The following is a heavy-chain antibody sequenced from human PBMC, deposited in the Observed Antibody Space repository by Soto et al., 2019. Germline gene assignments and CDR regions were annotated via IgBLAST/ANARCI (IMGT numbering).Heavy chain of an antibody. J-gene: IGHJ4*02. V-gene: IGHV5-10-1*01. Sequence: EVQLVQSGAEVKKPGESLRISCKGSGYSFTSYWINWVRQMPGKGLEWMGKIDPSDSYTNYSPSFQGHVSISADKSISTAYLQWSSLKTSDTAMYYCARHPYTTMVTFYFDYWGQGTLVTVSS. CDR3: ARHPYTTMVTFYFDY. CDR1: GYSFTSYW. CDR2: IDPSDSYT. D-gene: IGHD5-18*01.